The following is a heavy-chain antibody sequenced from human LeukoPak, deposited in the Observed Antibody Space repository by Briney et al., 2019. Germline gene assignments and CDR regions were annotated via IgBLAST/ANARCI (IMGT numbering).Heavy chain of an antibody. CDR3: ARERESTLIDY. D-gene: IGHD2/OR15-2a*01. V-gene: IGHV3-21*01. CDR1: GFTFSSYA. CDR2: ISSSSSYI. J-gene: IGHJ4*02. Sequence: GGSLRLSCAASGFTFSSYAMNWVRQAPGKGLEWVSSISSSSSYIYYADSVKGRFTISRDNSKNTLYLQMNSLRAEDTAVYYCARERESTLIDYWGQGTLVTVSS.